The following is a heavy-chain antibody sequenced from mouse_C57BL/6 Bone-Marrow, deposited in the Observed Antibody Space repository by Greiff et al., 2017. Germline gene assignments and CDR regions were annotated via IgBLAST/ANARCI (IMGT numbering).Heavy chain of an antibody. CDR2: IWSGGST. CDR1: GFSLTSYG. CDR3: ARMRRRGGYFDV. D-gene: IGHD2-12*01. J-gene: IGHJ1*03. Sequence: VQRVESGPGLVQPSQSLSITCTVSGFSLTSYGVHWVRQSPGKGLEWLGVIWSGGSTDYNAAFISRLSISKDNSKSQVFFKMNSLQADDTAIYYCARMRRRGGYFDVWGTGTTVTVSS. V-gene: IGHV2-2*01.